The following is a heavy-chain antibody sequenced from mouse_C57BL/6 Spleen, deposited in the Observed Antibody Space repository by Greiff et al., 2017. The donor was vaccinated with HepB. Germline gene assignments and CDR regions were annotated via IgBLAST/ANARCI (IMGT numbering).Heavy chain of an antibody. V-gene: IGHV1-55*01. CDR3: ARGVYYYGLDY. CDR2: IYPGSGST. CDR1: GYTFTSSW. Sequence: QVQLQQPGAELVKPGASVKMSCKASGYTFTSSWITWVKQRPGQGLEWIGDIYPGSGSTNYNEKFKSKATLTVDTSSSTAYMQLSSLTSEDSAVYYCARGVYYYGLDYWGQGTTLTVSS. D-gene: IGHD1-1*01. J-gene: IGHJ2*01.